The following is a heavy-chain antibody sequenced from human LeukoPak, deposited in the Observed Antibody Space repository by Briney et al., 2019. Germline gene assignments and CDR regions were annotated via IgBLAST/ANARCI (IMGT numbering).Heavy chain of an antibody. D-gene: IGHD2-2*01. J-gene: IGHJ5*02. CDR3: ARYCSSTSXYPFP. CDR2: MNPNSGNT. Sequence: ASVKVSCKASGYTFTSYDINWVRQATGQGLEWMGWMNPNSGNTGYTQKFQGRVTMTRNTSISTVYMELSILRSEDTDECYCARYCSSTSXYPFPWGQGTLVTVSS. V-gene: IGHV1-8*01. CDR1: GYTFTSYD.